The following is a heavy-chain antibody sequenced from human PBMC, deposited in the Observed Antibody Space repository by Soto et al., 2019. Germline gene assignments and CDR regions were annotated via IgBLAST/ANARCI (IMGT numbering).Heavy chain of an antibody. Sequence: PSETLSLTCTVSGASIRSTDYYWSWIRQAPGKGLEWIGYVYYTVSTYYNPSLMSRLTISVDTSKNQFSLKLTSVTAAETAVYYCVRTARQGAVAPNWFDRWGQGAQVTVSS. V-gene: IGHV4-30-4*01. CDR2: VYYTVST. CDR3: VRTARQGAVAPNWFDR. CDR1: GASIRSTDYY. D-gene: IGHD2-21*02. J-gene: IGHJ5*02.